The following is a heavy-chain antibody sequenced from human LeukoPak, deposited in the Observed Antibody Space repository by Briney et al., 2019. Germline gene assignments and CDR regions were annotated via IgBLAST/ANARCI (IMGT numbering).Heavy chain of an antibody. J-gene: IGHJ4*02. D-gene: IGHD1-7*01. CDR3: ARDRDNWNFLDY. CDR2: INSDGSST. V-gene: IGHV3-74*01. Sequence: PGGSLRLSCAASGFTLSSYWMHWVRQAPGKGLVWVSRINSDGSSTSYADSVKGRFTISRDNAKNTLYLQMNSLRAEDTAVYYCARDRDNWNFLDYWGQGTLVTVSS. CDR1: GFTLSSYW.